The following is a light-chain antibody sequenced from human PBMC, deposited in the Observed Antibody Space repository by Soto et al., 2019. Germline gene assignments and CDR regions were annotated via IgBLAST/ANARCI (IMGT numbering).Light chain of an antibody. V-gene: IGLV1-44*01. CDR1: SSNIGSNT. CDR3: AAWDDSLNGYV. J-gene: IGLJ1*01. CDR2: GNN. Sequence: QSVLTQPPSASGTPGQRVTISCSGSSSNIGSNTVNWYQQLPGTAPKLLIYGNNRRPSGVPDRFSGSKSDTSASLAISGLHSEDEADYYCAAWDDSLNGYVFGTGTQLTVL.